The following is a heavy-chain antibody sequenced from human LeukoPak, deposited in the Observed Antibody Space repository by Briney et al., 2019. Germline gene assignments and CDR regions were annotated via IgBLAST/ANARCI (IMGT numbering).Heavy chain of an antibody. V-gene: IGHV1-24*01. CDR2: FDPEDGET. CDR1: GSTPTEVA. Sequence: ASVKVSCKVSGSTPTEVAIHWVRQAPGRGLEWMGGFDPEDGETIYVQQFQGRVTVTKDTYTDTAYMELSSLRSEDTAVYYCAGTQYYDNSGYHLYHFDPWGQGTLVTVSS. J-gene: IGHJ5*02. D-gene: IGHD3-22*01. CDR3: AGTQYYDNSGYHLYHFDP.